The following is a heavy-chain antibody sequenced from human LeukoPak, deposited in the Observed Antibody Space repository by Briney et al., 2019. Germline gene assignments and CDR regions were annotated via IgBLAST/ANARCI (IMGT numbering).Heavy chain of an antibody. Sequence: GGSLRLSCAASGFTFSSHWMHWVRQAPGKGLVWVSRINSDGSSTSYADSVKGRFTISRDNAKNTLYLQMNSLRAEDTAVYYCARVRRDSSGYYFWGQGTLVTVSS. CDR3: ARVRRDSSGYYF. D-gene: IGHD3-22*01. CDR2: INSDGSST. CDR1: GFTFSSHW. V-gene: IGHV3-74*01. J-gene: IGHJ4*02.